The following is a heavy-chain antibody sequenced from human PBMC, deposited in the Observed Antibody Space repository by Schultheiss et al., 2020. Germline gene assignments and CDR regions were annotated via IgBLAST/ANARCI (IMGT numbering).Heavy chain of an antibody. CDR3: ARDEYCTNGVCSNFDY. D-gene: IGHD2-8*01. CDR1: GFTFSSYG. CDR2: ISYDGSNK. J-gene: IGHJ4*02. Sequence: GGSLRLSCAASGFTFSSYGMHWGRQAPGKGLEWVAVISYDGSNKYYADSVKGRFTISRDNSKNTLYLQMNSLRAEDTAVYYCARDEYCTNGVCSNFDYWGQGTLVTVSS. V-gene: IGHV3-30*03.